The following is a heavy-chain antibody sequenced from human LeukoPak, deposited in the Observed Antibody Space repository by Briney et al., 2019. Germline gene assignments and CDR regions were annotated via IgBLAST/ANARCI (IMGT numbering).Heavy chain of an antibody. J-gene: IGHJ6*02. D-gene: IGHD3-3*01. CDR3: ARYEGNYDFWSGYPLSGMDV. Sequence: PSETLSLTCTVSGGSISSYYWSWIRQPPEKGLEWIGYIYYSGSTNYNPSLKSRVTISVDTSKNQFSLKLSSVTAADTAVYYCARYEGNYDFWSGYPLSGMDVWGQGTTVTVSS. CDR1: GGSISSYY. V-gene: IGHV4-59*01. CDR2: IYYSGST.